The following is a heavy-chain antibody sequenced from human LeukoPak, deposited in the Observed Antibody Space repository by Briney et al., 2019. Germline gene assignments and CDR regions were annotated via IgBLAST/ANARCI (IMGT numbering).Heavy chain of an antibody. Sequence: PGRSLRLSCAASGFTFSSYGMHWVRQAPGKGLEWVAVISYDGSNKYYADSVKGRFTISRDNSKNTLYLQMNSLRAEDTAVYYCAKLLYYGSGSSYFDYWGQGTLVTVSS. CDR3: AKLLYYGSGSSYFDY. D-gene: IGHD3-10*01. J-gene: IGHJ4*02. CDR1: GFTFSSYG. CDR2: ISYDGSNK. V-gene: IGHV3-30*18.